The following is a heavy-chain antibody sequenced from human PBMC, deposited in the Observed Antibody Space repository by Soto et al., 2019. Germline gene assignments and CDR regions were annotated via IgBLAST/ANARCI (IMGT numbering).Heavy chain of an antibody. V-gene: IGHV4-30-4*01. D-gene: IGHD4-17*01. CDR3: ARTVDYGVERALDN. CDR2: IHYIGST. J-gene: IGHJ4*02. Sequence: SETLSLTCAVSGASISSGENYWSWIRQPPGKGLEWIGCIHYIGSTYYNPSLKSRVAMSVDTSKNLFSLRLSSVSATDAAVYFCARTVDYGVERALDNWGQGTQVTVSS. CDR1: GASISSGENY.